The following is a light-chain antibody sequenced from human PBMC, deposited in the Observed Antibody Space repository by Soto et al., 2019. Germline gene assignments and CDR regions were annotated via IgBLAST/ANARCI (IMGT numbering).Light chain of an antibody. CDR2: DAS. CDR1: QSINNR. J-gene: IGKJ1*01. CDR3: QQYINGWT. Sequence: IQMTQSPSTLSASIGDRVTITCRASQSINNRLAWYQQMPGKAPNLLIYDASTLESGVPSRFRGSGSQTEFTLTLSGLQPDDFATYYCQQYINGWTFGQGTKVDIK. V-gene: IGKV1-5*01.